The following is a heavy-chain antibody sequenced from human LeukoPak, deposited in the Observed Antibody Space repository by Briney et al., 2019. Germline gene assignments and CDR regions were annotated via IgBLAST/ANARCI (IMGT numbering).Heavy chain of an antibody. CDR1: GYTFTSYG. Sequence: ASVKVSCKASGYTFTSYGISWVRQAPGQGLEWMGWISAYNGNTNNAQKLQGRVTMTTDTSTSTAYMELRSLRSDDTAVYYCARESSGWYYFDYWGQGTLVTVSS. V-gene: IGHV1-18*01. D-gene: IGHD6-19*01. J-gene: IGHJ4*02. CDR2: ISAYNGNT. CDR3: ARESSGWYYFDY.